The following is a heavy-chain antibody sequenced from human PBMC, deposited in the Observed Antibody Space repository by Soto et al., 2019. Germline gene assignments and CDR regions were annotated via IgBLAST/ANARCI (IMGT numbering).Heavy chain of an antibody. Sequence: GGSLRLSYAASGFTFSNAWMSWVRQAPGKGLEWVGRIKSKTDGGTTDYAAPEKGRFTISRDDSKNTLYLQMNSLKTEDTAVYYCNAGGHAGDYPYYFDYWGQGTLVTVSS. V-gene: IGHV3-15*01. CDR2: IKSKTDGGTT. CDR1: GFTFSNAW. D-gene: IGHD4-17*01. J-gene: IGHJ4*02. CDR3: NAGGHAGDYPYYFDY.